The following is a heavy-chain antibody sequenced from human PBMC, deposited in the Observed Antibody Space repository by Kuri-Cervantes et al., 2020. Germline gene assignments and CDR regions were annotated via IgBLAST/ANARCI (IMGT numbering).Heavy chain of an antibody. J-gene: IGHJ6*02. Sequence: ASVKVSCKASGYTFTSYAMHWVRQAPGQRPEWMGWINAGNGNTKYSQKFQGRVTITRDTSASTAYMELRSLRSDDTAVYYCARVCPAYSSGWYIYYYYGMDVWGQGTTVTVSS. V-gene: IGHV1-3*01. CDR2: INAGNGNT. CDR1: GYTFTSYA. CDR3: ARVCPAYSSGWYIYYYYGMDV. D-gene: IGHD6-19*01.